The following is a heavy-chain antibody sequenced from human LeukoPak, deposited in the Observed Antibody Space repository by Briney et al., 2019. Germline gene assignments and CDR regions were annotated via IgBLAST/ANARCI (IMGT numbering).Heavy chain of an antibody. CDR3: ARDLGTVADY. Sequence: ASVKVSCKASGYTFTSYYMHWVRQAPGQGLEWMGWISAYNGSTNYAQKLQGRVTMTTDTSTSTAYMELRSLRSDDTAVYYCARDLGTVADYWGQGTLVTVSS. J-gene: IGHJ4*02. CDR1: GYTFTSYY. D-gene: IGHD6-19*01. CDR2: ISAYNGST. V-gene: IGHV1-18*04.